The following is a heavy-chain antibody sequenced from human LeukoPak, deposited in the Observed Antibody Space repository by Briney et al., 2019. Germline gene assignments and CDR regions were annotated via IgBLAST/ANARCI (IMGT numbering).Heavy chain of an antibody. CDR2: IYTSGST. Sequence: ASETLSLTCTVSGGSISSYYWSWIRQPAGKGLEWIGRIYTSGSTNYNPSLKSRVTMSVDTSKNQFSLKLSSVTDADTAVYYCARDAYYYDGSGYYVVDYWGQGTLVTVSS. CDR1: GGSISSYY. V-gene: IGHV4-4*07. CDR3: ARDAYYYDGSGYYVVDY. J-gene: IGHJ4*02. D-gene: IGHD3-22*01.